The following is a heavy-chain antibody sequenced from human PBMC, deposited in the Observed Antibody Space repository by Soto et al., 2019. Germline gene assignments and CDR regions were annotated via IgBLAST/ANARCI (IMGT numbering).Heavy chain of an antibody. Sequence: QVQLVQSGAEVKKPGASVKVSCKASGYTFSSYGISWVRQAPGQGLEWMGWISTYNGNTNYAQNLQGRVTMTTDTPTSKAYMQLRSLRSDDTAVYFCARVGRECNYHVDYDYGMDVWGQGTTVTVSS. CDR1: GYTFSSYG. D-gene: IGHD1-7*01. CDR3: ARVGRECNYHVDYDYGMDV. J-gene: IGHJ6*02. CDR2: ISTYNGNT. V-gene: IGHV1-18*01.